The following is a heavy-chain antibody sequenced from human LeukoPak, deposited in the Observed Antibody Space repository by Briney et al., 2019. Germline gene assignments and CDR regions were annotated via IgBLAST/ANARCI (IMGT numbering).Heavy chain of an antibody. CDR3: AKCPDYDFWSGYYPFDY. Sequence: GGSLRLSCAASGFTFSSYAMSWVRQAPGKGLEWVSAIYSGGITFYADSVKGRFTISRDNSKNTLYLQMNSLRAEDTAVYYCAKCPDYDFWSGYYPFDYWGQGTLVTVSS. V-gene: IGHV3-23*05. D-gene: IGHD3-3*01. CDR2: IYSGGIT. J-gene: IGHJ4*02. CDR1: GFTFSSYA.